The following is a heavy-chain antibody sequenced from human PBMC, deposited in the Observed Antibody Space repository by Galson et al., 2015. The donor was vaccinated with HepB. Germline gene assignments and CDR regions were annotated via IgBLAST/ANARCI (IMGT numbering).Heavy chain of an antibody. V-gene: IGHV1-69*13. CDR2: IIPFFGTP. D-gene: IGHD2-2*01. CDR3: ALARDPNPTYYSSVNYGMDV. J-gene: IGHJ6*02. CDR1: GGTFSKYA. Sequence: SVKVSCKASGGTFSKYAITWVRQAPGQGLEWMGGIIPFFGTPIYAQRFQGRVTITADESTTTARMELSSLRSDDTAVFYCALARDPNPTYYSSVNYGMDVWGQGTTVTVSS.